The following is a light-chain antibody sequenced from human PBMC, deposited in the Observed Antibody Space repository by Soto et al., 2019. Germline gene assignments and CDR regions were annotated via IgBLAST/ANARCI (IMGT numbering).Light chain of an antibody. V-gene: IGLV2-14*01. J-gene: IGLJ1*01. Sequence: QSALTQPASLSGSPGQSITISCTGTSSDIGAYDYVSWYQQHPGKAPKLLIHGVTRRPSGVSSRFSASKSAYTASLTISGLQAEDEANYYCSSFTTSYFDVFGPGTKVTVL. CDR2: GVT. CDR3: SSFTTSYFDV. CDR1: SSDIGAYDY.